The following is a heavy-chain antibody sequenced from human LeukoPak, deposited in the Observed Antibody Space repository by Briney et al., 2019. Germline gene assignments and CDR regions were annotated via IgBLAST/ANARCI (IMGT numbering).Heavy chain of an antibody. Sequence: ASVKVSCKASGGTFSSYAISWVRQAPGQGLEWMGGIIPIFGTANYAQKFQGRVTITADESTGTAYMELSSLRSEDTAVYYCARVSDYYDSSGYYPYFDYWGQGTLVTVSS. CDR3: ARVSDYYDSSGYYPYFDY. J-gene: IGHJ4*02. CDR2: IIPIFGTA. CDR1: GGTFSSYA. D-gene: IGHD3-22*01. V-gene: IGHV1-69*13.